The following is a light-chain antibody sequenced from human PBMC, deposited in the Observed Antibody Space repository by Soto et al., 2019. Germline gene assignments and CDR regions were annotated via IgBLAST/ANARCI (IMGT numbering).Light chain of an antibody. CDR2: GAS. CDR1: ETVATN. J-gene: IGKJ1*01. CDR3: QQYLEWPPMT. V-gene: IGKV3-15*01. Sequence: VMTQSPATLSVSPGERAALSCWASETVATNLAWYQQKPCQAPRLLISGASTRAAGISDRFRGSGSGTEFTPTISSLRSQDSAIYYGQQYLEWPPMTFGQGTKVDIK.